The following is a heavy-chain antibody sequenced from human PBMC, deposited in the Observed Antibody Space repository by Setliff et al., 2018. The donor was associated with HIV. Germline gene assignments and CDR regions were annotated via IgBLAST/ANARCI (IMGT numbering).Heavy chain of an antibody. D-gene: IGHD3-22*01. J-gene: IGHJ3*02. V-gene: IGHV4-39*02. CDR2: IYYSGST. Sequence: SETLSLTCTVSGGSITTSTFYWGWIRQPPGKGLEWIGSIYYSGSTYYNPSLKSRLTITQHTSKNHFSLSLSSVTAADTAVYYCARSPLNYYDKSDAFDIWGQGTMVTVSS. CDR1: GGSITTSTFY. CDR3: ARSPLNYYDKSDAFDI.